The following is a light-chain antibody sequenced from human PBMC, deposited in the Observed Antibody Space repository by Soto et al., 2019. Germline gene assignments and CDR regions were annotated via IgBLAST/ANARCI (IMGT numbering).Light chain of an antibody. CDR2: GAS. Sequence: EILMTQSPSTLSVSPGDRATLSCRASQSVSSNLAWYQQKPGQAPRLLIYGASTRATGIADRFSGSGSGTEFTLTISSLQYEDFAVYYCQQYNNWHPLTFGQGTRLEIK. CDR3: QQYNNWHPLT. V-gene: IGKV3-15*01. J-gene: IGKJ5*01. CDR1: QSVSSN.